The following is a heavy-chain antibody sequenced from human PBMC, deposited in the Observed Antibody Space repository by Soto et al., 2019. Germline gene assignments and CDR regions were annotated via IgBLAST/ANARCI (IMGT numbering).Heavy chain of an antibody. CDR2: IYHSGST. CDR1: GGSISSSNW. D-gene: IGHD3-3*01. V-gene: IGHV4-4*02. Sequence: QVQLQESGPGLVKPSGTLSLTCAVSGGSISSSNWWSWVRQPPGKGLEWIGEIYHSGSTNYNPSLKSRVTISEDKPKNQFPRKLGSGPAADRAVYYWARPQGGLPPSERSAAPWGKGTLVPVSS. J-gene: IGHJ5*02. CDR3: ARPQGGLPPSERSAAP.